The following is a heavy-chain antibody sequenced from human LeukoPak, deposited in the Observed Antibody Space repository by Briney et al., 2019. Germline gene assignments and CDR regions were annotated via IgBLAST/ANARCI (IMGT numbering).Heavy chain of an antibody. V-gene: IGHV3-74*01. J-gene: IGHJ4*02. Sequence: EGSLRLSCTASGFSFSGHWMHWARQLPGKGLVWVSRISPTGSTTSYADSVKGRFTVSRDNAKNTLYLQVNNLRAEDTAVYYCARGPNSNWSGLDFWGQGTLLTVSS. CDR2: ISPTGSTT. CDR3: ARGPNSNWSGLDF. CDR1: GFSFSGHW. D-gene: IGHD6-6*01.